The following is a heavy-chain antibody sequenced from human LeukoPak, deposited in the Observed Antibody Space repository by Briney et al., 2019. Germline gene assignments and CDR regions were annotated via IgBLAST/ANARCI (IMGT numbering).Heavy chain of an antibody. Sequence: PSETLSLTCAVYGGSLSGYYWSWIRQPPGKGLEWIGEINHSGSTNYNPSLKSRVTISVDTSKNQFSLKLSSVTAADTAVYYCAREVAARPHWFDPWGQGTLVTVSS. J-gene: IGHJ5*02. CDR3: AREVAARPHWFDP. D-gene: IGHD6-6*01. CDR1: GGSLSGYY. V-gene: IGHV4-34*01. CDR2: INHSGST.